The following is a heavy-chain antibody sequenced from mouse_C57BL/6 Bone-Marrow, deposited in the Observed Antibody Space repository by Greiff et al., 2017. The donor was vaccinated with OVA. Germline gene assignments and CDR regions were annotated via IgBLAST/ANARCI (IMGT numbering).Heavy chain of an antibody. Sequence: VQLQQSGPELVKPGASVKISCKASGYTFTDYYMNWVKQSHGKSLEWIGDINPNNGGTSYNQKFKGKATLTVDKSSSTAYMELRSLTSEDSAVYYCARSGYEDYWGQGTTLTVSS. J-gene: IGHJ2*01. D-gene: IGHD2-14*01. V-gene: IGHV1-26*01. CDR2: INPNNGGT. CDR3: ARSGYEDY. CDR1: GYTFTDYY.